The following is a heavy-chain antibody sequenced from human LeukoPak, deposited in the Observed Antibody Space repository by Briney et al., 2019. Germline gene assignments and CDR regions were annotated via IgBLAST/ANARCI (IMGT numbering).Heavy chain of an antibody. D-gene: IGHD3-22*01. CDR1: GYRFTNYW. J-gene: IGHJ3*01. CDR2: ILPDDSDT. Sequence: GESLKISCKVSGYRFTNYWIAWVRQMPGKGLDFMGIILPDDSDTRYNPSFRGQVTISVDKPFNTAYLQWNSLKASDTAIYYCARQGAGASHYDDTGLPRGAFDVWGQGTRLTVSS. CDR3: ARQGAGASHYDDTGLPRGAFDV. V-gene: IGHV5-51*01.